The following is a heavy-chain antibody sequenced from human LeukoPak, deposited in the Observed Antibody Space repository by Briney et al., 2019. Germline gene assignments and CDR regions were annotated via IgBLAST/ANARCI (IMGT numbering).Heavy chain of an antibody. CDR1: GGTFSSYA. Sequence: GASVKVSCKASGGTFSSYAISWVRQAPGQGLEWMGWISAYNGNTNYAQKLQGRVTMTTDTSTSTAYMELRSLRSDDTAVYYCARVLFYGDHRGFDYWGQGTLVTVSS. J-gene: IGHJ4*02. D-gene: IGHD4-17*01. V-gene: IGHV1-18*01. CDR2: ISAYNGNT. CDR3: ARVLFYGDHRGFDY.